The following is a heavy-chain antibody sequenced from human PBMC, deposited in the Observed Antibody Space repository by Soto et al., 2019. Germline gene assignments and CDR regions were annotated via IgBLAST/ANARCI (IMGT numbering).Heavy chain of an antibody. CDR3: ARWRTIFGVVAPREYYYYGMDV. J-gene: IGHJ6*02. CDR1: GFTFSDYY. D-gene: IGHD3-3*01. Sequence: QVQLVESGGGLVKPGGSLRLSCAASGFTFSDYYMSWIRQAPGKGLEWVSYISSSSSYTNYADSVKGRFTISRDNAKNPLYLQMNSLRAEDTAVYYCARWRTIFGVVAPREYYYYGMDVWGQGTTVTVSS. V-gene: IGHV3-11*06. CDR2: ISSSSSYT.